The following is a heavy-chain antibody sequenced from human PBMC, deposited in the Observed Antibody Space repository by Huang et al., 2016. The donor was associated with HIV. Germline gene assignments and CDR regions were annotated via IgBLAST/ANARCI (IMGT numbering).Heavy chain of an antibody. CDR2: FAPEHGET. CDR3: AAGYDTYYDI. CDR1: GYTLTELS. J-gene: IGHJ3*02. V-gene: IGHV1-24*01. D-gene: IGHD2-21*01. Sequence: QVQLVQSGAEVKKPGASVKVSCKVSGYTLTELSIHWVRQDPGKELEWMGGFAPEHGETIYAQNLQGRVTMTEDTSTDTAYMELHSLRPEDTAVYYCAAGYDTYYDIWGQGTMVSASS.